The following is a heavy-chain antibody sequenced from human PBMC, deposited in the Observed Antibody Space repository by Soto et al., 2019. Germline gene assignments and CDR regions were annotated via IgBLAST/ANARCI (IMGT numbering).Heavy chain of an antibody. D-gene: IGHD5-18*01. Sequence: EVQLVESGGGLVKPGGSLRLSCTASGFTFSNAWMNWVRQAPGKGLEWVGRIKSKTDGGTTDYAAPVKGRFTISRDDSKNTLYLQMNSLKPEDSAIFYCTAWIRLWSSWGQGTLVTVSS. CDR1: GFTFSNAW. J-gene: IGHJ5*02. V-gene: IGHV3-15*07. CDR3: TAWIRLWSS. CDR2: IKSKTDGGTT.